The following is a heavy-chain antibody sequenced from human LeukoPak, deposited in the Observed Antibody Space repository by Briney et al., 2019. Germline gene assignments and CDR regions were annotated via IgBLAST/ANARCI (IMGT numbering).Heavy chain of an antibody. CDR1: GFTFSSYA. D-gene: IGHD3-10*01. Sequence: PGGSLRLSCAASGFTFSSYAMTWVRQAPAKGLEWVSGINGRGENTYYADSVKGRFTISRDNSNNTVFLQMNRLTAEDTAIYYCAKGNRFGSGSYSEYWGQGTLVTAST. CDR2: INGRGENT. V-gene: IGHV3-23*01. J-gene: IGHJ4*02. CDR3: AKGNRFGSGSYSEY.